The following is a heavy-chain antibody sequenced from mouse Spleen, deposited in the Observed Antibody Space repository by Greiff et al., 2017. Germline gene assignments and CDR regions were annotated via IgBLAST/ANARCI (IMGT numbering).Heavy chain of an antibody. V-gene: IGHV3-6*01. CDR3: ARGSSYLYAMDY. CDR1: GYSITSGYY. CDR2: ISYDGSN. D-gene: IGHD1-1*01. J-gene: IGHJ4*01. Sequence: ESGPGLVKPSQSLSLTCSVTGYSITSGYYWNWLRQFPGNKLEWMGYISYDGSNNYNPSLKNRISITRDTSKNQFFLKLNSVTTEDTATYYCARGSSYLYAMDYWGQGTSVTVSS.